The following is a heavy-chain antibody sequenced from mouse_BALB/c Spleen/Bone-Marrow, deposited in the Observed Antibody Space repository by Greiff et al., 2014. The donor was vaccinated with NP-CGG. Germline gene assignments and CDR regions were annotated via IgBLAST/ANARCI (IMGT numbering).Heavy chain of an antibody. CDR3: AHDGLLPGMDY. CDR2: IFPGDNST. Sequence: VKLQESGAELVKPGASVKLSCKASGYTFTSYDINWVRQRPEQGLEWIGWIFPGDNSTKYNEKFKGKATLTTDKSPSTAYVQLSRLTSEDSAVYFCAHDGLLPGMDYWGQGTSVTVSS. CDR1: GYTFTSYD. J-gene: IGHJ4*01. D-gene: IGHD2-3*01. V-gene: IGHV1-85*01.